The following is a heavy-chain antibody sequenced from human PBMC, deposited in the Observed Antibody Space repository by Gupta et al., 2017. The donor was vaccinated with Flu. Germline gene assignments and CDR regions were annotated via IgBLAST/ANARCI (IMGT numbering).Heavy chain of an antibody. Sequence: SSDTYCGCGRQPPVKGLECIGRMYYPRSNYLNPALKNRVTLSVDTSNAQFSLKMHTVTAADTALYFCARTMCADCYTIFDFWGRGALVTVSS. CDR1: SSDTY. V-gene: IGHV4-39*01. D-gene: IGHD2-21*02. CDR2: MYYPRSN. CDR3: ARTMCADCYTIFDF. J-gene: IGHJ4*02.